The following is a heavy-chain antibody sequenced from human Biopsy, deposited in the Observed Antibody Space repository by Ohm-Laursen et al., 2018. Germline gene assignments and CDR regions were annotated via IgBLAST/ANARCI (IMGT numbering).Heavy chain of an antibody. V-gene: IGHV3-21*06. CDR2: ITSRSGYK. CDR3: ARGRTHLLPDHDWFDP. CDR1: GFSFTSYT. J-gene: IGHJ5*02. D-gene: IGHD1-14*01. Sequence: SLRLSCAAAGFSFTSYTMNWVRQVPGKGLEWVSSITSRSGYKYYADSVKGRFTISRDNAKNSVYLQMSSLRAEDTGVYYCARGRTHLLPDHDWFDPWGQGTLVTVSS.